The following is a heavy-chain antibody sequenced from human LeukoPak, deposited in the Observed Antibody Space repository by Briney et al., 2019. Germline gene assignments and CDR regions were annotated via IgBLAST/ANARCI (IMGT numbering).Heavy chain of an antibody. Sequence: TGGSLRLSCAASGFTFSNYGMSWVRQAPGKGLEWVAVISYDGSNKYYADSVKGRFTISRDNSKNTLYLQMNSLRAEDTAVYYCARDRVGATDYFDYWGQGTLVTVSS. CDR1: GFTFSNYG. CDR3: ARDRVGATDYFDY. V-gene: IGHV3-30*03. D-gene: IGHD1-26*01. J-gene: IGHJ4*02. CDR2: ISYDGSNK.